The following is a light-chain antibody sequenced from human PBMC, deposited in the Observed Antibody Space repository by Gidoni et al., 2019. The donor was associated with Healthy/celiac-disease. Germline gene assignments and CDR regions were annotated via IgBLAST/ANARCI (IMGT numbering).Light chain of an antibody. CDR2: EDN. CDR3: QAWDSSTAVV. J-gene: IGLJ2*01. CDR1: KLGDQS. V-gene: IGLV3-1*01. Sequence: SYELTQPPSVSVSPGQTASITCSGDKLGDQSACWFQQKPGQSPVLVIYEDNKRPSGIPERFSGSNSGNTATLTISGTQAPDEADYYCQAWDSSTAVVFGGGTKLTVL.